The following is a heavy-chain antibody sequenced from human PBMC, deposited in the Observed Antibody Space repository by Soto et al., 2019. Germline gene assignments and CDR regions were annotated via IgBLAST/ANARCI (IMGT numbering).Heavy chain of an antibody. CDR3: ARVLSGSSLFDY. D-gene: IGHD1-26*01. V-gene: IGHV4-59*01. Sequence: PSETLSLTCTVSGGSISSYYWSWIRQPPGEGLEWIGYIYYSGSTNYNPSLKSRVTISVDTSKNQFSLKLSSVTAADTAVYYCARVLSGSSLFDYWGQGTLVTVSS. CDR2: IYYSGST. J-gene: IGHJ4*02. CDR1: GGSISSYY.